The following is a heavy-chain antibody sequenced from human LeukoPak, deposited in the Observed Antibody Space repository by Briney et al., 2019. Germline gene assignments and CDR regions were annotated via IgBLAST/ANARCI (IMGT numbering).Heavy chain of an antibody. J-gene: IGHJ4*02. V-gene: IGHV4-59*12. CDR2: IYYSGST. D-gene: IGHD3-22*01. CDR3: ARWTYYYDSSGYFY. CDR1: GGPISSYY. Sequence: SETLSLTCTVSGGPISSYYWSWIRQPPGKGLEWIGYIYYSGSTNYNPSLKSRVTISVDTSKNQFSLKLSSVTAADTAVYYCARWTYYYDSSGYFYWGQGTLVTVSS.